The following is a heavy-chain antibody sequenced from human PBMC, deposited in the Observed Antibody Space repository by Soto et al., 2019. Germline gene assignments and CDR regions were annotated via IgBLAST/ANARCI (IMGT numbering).Heavy chain of an antibody. Sequence: GGSLRLSCAASGFTFSSYGMHWVRQAPGKGLEWVAVIWYDGSNKYCADSVKGRFTISRDNSKNTLYLQMNSLRAEDTAVYYCARAPGRGLSSSPKNYYYYYMDVWGKGTTVTVSS. CDR1: GFTFSSYG. CDR3: ARAPGRGLSSSPKNYYYYYMDV. V-gene: IGHV3-33*01. D-gene: IGHD6-6*01. J-gene: IGHJ6*03. CDR2: IWYDGSNK.